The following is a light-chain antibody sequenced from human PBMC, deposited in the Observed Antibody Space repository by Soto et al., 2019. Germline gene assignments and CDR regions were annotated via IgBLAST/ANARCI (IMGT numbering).Light chain of an antibody. Sequence: EIVLTQSPGTLSLSPGERATLSCRASQSFGSSYLAWYQQKPGQAPRLLIYGASSRAAGIPDRFSGSGSGTDFTLTISRLEPEDFAVYYCQQYGSSPRTFGQGTKV. CDR2: GAS. CDR3: QQYGSSPRT. CDR1: QSFGSSY. J-gene: IGKJ1*01. V-gene: IGKV3-20*01.